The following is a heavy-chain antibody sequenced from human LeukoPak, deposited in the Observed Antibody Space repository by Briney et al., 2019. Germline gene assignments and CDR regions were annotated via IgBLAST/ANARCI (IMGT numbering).Heavy chain of an antibody. Sequence: GGSLRLSCGASGFTFSSYGMSWVRQAPGKGLEWVSGIRGSGDSTYYADSVKGRFTISRDNSKNTLYLQMNSLRAEDTAVYYCAKHLALVGATTTYDYWGQGTLVIVSS. D-gene: IGHD1-26*01. J-gene: IGHJ4*02. CDR1: GFTFSSYG. V-gene: IGHV3-23*01. CDR3: AKHLALVGATTTYDY. CDR2: IRGSGDST.